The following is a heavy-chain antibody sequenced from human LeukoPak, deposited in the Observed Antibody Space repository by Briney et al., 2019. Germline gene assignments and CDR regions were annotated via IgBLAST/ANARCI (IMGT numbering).Heavy chain of an antibody. CDR3: ARHVDHYDSTGKGLVDF. D-gene: IGHD3-22*01. J-gene: IGHJ3*01. V-gene: IGHV1-2*02. CDR1: VYTFTDYY. CDR2: INTNGGGT. Sequence: ASVKVSFKASVYTFTDYYMHWVRQAPGQGLDWMGWINTNGGGTNYAQKFQGRVTMTRDTSISTAYMEPSRLKSDDAAVYYCARHVDHYDSTGKGLVDFWGQGTMLTVCS.